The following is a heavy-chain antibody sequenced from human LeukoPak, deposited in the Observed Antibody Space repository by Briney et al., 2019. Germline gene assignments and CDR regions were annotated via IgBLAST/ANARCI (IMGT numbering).Heavy chain of an antibody. CDR1: GFDFSIYS. J-gene: IGHJ4*02. D-gene: IGHD3-22*01. CDR3: TRVGTSGYTADY. V-gene: IGHV3-48*04. CDR2: ISSTSRNI. Sequence: GGSLRLSCAASGFDFSIYSINWVRQAPGKGLERISYISSTSRNIYFADSVKGRFTISRDNAQNSVSLQMNSLRAEDTAVYFCTRVGTSGYTADYWGQGTRVTVSS.